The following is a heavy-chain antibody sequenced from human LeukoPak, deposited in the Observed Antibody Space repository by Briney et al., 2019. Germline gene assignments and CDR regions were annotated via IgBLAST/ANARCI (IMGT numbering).Heavy chain of an antibody. CDR1: GGSISSGDYY. D-gene: IGHD3-10*01. J-gene: IGHJ6*02. V-gene: IGHV4-30-4*01. CDR2: IYYSGGT. Sequence: PSQTLSLTCTVSGGSISSGDYYWSWIRQPPGKGLEWIGYIYYSGGTYYNPSLKSRLTMSIDTSKNQFSLKLSSVTAADTAVYYCARDGELRGGMDVWGQGTTVTVSS. CDR3: ARDGELRGGMDV.